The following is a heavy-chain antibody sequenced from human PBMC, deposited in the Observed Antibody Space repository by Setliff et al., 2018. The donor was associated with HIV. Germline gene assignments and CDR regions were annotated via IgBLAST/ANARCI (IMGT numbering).Heavy chain of an antibody. J-gene: IGHJ4*02. V-gene: IGHV4-59*01. CDR1: GGSISSYD. CDR3: ARGGGYYAPLVY. D-gene: IGHD3-22*01. CDR2: IYYSGST. Sequence: PSETLALTCTVSGGSISSYDWSRIRQPPGKGLEWIGYIYYSGSTNYNPSLKGRVTISVDTSKNQFSLKLSSVTAAETAVYYCARGGGYYAPLVYWGQGTLVTVSS.